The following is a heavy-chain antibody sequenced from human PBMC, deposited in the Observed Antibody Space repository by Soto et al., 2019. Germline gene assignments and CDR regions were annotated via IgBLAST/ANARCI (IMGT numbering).Heavy chain of an antibody. CDR3: ARIWGGGGYALIY. Sequence: QVQLVESGGGLVKPGGSLRLSCAASGFTFSDFYMSWIRRAPGKGLEWISYISSSGTTTYYTDSVKGRFTISRDNAKNSLYLQLNTLRDEDTAVYYCARIWGGGGYALIYWGPGTLVTVSS. V-gene: IGHV3-11*01. D-gene: IGHD2-8*01. CDR1: GFTFSDFY. J-gene: IGHJ4*02. CDR2: ISSSGTTT.